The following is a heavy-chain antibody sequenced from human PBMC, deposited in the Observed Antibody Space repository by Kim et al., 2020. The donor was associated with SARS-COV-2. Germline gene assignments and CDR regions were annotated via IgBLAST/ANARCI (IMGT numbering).Heavy chain of an antibody. V-gene: IGHV7-4-1*02. Sequence: ASVKVSCKASGYTFSNYDLNWVRLAPGQGLEWMGWINTNTGNPTYAQGFTGRFVFSLDISVSTAYLQISSLKAEDTAVYYCARWGFRGYNWFDPWGQGTLVTVSS. CDR3: ARWGFRGYNWFDP. D-gene: IGHD3-10*01. CDR1: GYTFSNYD. J-gene: IGHJ5*02. CDR2: INTNTGNP.